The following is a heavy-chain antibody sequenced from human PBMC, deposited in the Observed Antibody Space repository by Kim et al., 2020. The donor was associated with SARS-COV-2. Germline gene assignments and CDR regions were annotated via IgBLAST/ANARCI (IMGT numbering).Heavy chain of an antibody. Sequence: ADSGKGRFTNSRDNDKNSLYLQRNGLRAEDTAVYYCARDVVGATTGWFDPWGQGTLVTVSS. J-gene: IGHJ5*02. V-gene: IGHV3-21*01. D-gene: IGHD1-26*01. CDR3: ARDVVGATTGWFDP.